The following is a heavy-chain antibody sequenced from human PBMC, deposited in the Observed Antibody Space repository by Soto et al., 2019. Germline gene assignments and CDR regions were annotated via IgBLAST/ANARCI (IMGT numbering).Heavy chain of an antibody. J-gene: IGHJ6*02. V-gene: IGHV1-69*02. CDR1: GGTFSSDT. CDR2: IIPILGIA. CDR3: ASPFDIVVATHDYGMDV. D-gene: IGHD2-21*02. Sequence: QVQLVQSGAEVKKPGSSVKVSCKASGGTFSSDTISWVRQAPGQGLEWMGRIIPILGIANYAQKFEGRVTITRDKSTSTAYMELSSLTSEDKAVYYCASPFDIVVATHDYGMDVWGQGTTVTVSS.